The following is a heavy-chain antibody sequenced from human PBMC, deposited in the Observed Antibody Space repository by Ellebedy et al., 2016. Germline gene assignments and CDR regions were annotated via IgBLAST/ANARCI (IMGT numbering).Heavy chain of an antibody. CDR2: IYYSGST. Sequence: SETLSLTCTVSGGSISSYYWSWIRQPPGKGLEWIGYIYYSGSTNYNPSLKSRVTISVDTSKNQFSLKLSSVTAADTAVYYCAREISYSSGWYSGWYFDLWGRGTLVTVSS. V-gene: IGHV4-59*01. CDR1: GGSISSYY. J-gene: IGHJ2*01. CDR3: AREISYSSGWYSGWYFDL. D-gene: IGHD6-19*01.